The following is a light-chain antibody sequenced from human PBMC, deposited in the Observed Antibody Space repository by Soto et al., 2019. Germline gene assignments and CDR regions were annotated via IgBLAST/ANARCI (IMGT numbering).Light chain of an antibody. Sequence: IQVTQSPSSLSASLGDRITITCRASQAIRNDLAWYQQKPGKAPRRLIFAASSLQSGVPSRFSGSGSGTEFSLTISSLQPEDFENYYCLQYNSYPWTFGQGTKVDIK. CDR1: QAIRND. J-gene: IGKJ1*01. V-gene: IGKV1-17*01. CDR3: LQYNSYPWT. CDR2: AAS.